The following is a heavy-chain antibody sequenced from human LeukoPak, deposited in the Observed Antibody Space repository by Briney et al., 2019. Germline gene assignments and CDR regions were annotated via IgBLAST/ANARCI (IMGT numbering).Heavy chain of an antibody. CDR3: ARAPVGATGDAFDI. J-gene: IGHJ3*02. Sequence: PGGSLRLSCAASGFTFSSYEMNWVRQAPGKGLEWASYISSSGSTIYYADSVKGRFTISRDNAKNSLYLQMNSLRAEDTAVYYCARAPVGATGDAFDIWGQGTMVSVSS. D-gene: IGHD1-26*01. CDR1: GFTFSSYE. V-gene: IGHV3-48*03. CDR2: ISSSGSTI.